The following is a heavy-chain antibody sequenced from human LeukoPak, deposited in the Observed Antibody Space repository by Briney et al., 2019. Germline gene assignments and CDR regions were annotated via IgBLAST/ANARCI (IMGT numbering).Heavy chain of an antibody. CDR2: IYNSGTT. D-gene: IGHD6-19*01. CDR3: TKATQWLAFDY. Sequence: SETLSLTCTVSGGSISSHFWSWIRQPPGKGLEWIGNIYNSGTTNYNPSLKSGVTISVDTSKKQLSLQLTSVTAADTAVYYCTKATQWLAFDYWGRGTLVTVSS. CDR1: GGSISSHF. V-gene: IGHV4-59*11. J-gene: IGHJ4*02.